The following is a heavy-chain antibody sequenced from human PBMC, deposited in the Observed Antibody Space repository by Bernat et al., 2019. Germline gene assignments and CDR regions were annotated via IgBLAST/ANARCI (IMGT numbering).Heavy chain of an antibody. D-gene: IGHD5-24*01. J-gene: IGHJ4*02. CDR3: ARDRGKGWLQFGPFDY. Sequence: QVQLVESGGGVVQPGRSLRLSCAASGFTFSSYGMHWVRQAPGKGLEWVAVIWYDGSNKYYADSGKGRFTISRDNSKNTLYLQMNSLRAEDTAVYYCARDRGKGWLQFGPFDYWGQGTLVTVSS. CDR2: IWYDGSNK. V-gene: IGHV3-33*01. CDR1: GFTFSSYG.